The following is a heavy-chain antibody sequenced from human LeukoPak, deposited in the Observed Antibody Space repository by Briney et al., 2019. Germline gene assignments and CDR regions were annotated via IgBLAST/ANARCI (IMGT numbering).Heavy chain of an antibody. Sequence: ASVKVSCKASGYTFTGYYLHWVRQAPGQGLEWMGWINPNSGGTNYAQKFQGRVTMTRDTSFSTAYMELSRLRSDDSAVYYCVRNIWFGEFTAYNCFDPWGQGTLVTVSS. J-gene: IGHJ5*02. CDR1: GYTFTGYY. CDR2: INPNSGGT. D-gene: IGHD3-10*01. CDR3: VRNIWFGEFTAYNCFDP. V-gene: IGHV1-2*02.